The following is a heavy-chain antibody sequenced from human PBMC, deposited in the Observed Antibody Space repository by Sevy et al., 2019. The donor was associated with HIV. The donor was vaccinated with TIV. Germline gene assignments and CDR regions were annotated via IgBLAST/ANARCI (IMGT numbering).Heavy chain of an antibody. J-gene: IGHJ4*02. CDR1: GFTVSSNY. CDR2: IYRGRRT. CDR3: ARDGASSGYFRDY. D-gene: IGHD3-22*01. V-gene: IGHV3-66*01. Sequence: GGSLRLSCTASGFTVSSNYMSWVRQAPGKGLEWVSVIYRGRRTYYADSVKARFTISIDDSKNTLYLQMNSLRAEDTGIYYCARDGASSGYFRDYWGQGTLVTVSS.